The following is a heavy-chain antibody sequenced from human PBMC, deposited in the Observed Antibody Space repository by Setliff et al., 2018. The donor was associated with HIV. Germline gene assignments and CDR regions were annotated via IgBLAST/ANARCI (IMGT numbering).Heavy chain of an antibody. CDR2: VYYSGIT. CDR3: VRHVWSDDFLVPGWFDS. V-gene: IGHV4-39*01. D-gene: IGHD3-3*01. J-gene: IGHJ5*01. CDR1: GGSIIDSRYF. Sequence: SETLSLTCTVSGGSIIDSRYFWGWIRQPPGKGLEWIGSVYYSGITYYSSSLKGRVTVSVDTSRIQFSLKLTSVTAADTAVYKCVRHVWSDDFLVPGWFDSWSQGTLVTVS.